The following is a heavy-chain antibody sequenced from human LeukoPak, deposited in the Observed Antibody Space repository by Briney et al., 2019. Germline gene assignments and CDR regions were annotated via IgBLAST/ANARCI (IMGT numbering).Heavy chain of an antibody. CDR2: IYPGDSDT. D-gene: IGHD2-15*01. CDR3: ARHTLGYCSGGSCYTFDP. J-gene: IGHJ5*02. CDR1: GYSFTSHW. Sequence: GESLKISCKGSGYSFTSHWIGWVRQMPGKGLEWMGIIYPGDSDTRYSPSFQGQVTISADKSISTAYLQWSSLKASDTAMYYCARHTLGYCSGGSCYTFDPWGQGTLVTVSS. V-gene: IGHV5-51*01.